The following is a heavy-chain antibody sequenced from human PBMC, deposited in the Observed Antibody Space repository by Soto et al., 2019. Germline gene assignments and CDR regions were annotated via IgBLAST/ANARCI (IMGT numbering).Heavy chain of an antibody. Sequence: SETLSLTCTVSGGSISSYYWSWIRQPPGKGLEWIGYIYYSGSTNYNPSLKSRVTISVDTSKNQFSLKLSSVTAADTAVYYCARDANCSGGSCLDYWGQGTLVTVSS. CDR2: IYYSGST. CDR1: GGSISSYY. CDR3: ARDANCSGGSCLDY. V-gene: IGHV4-59*01. D-gene: IGHD2-15*01. J-gene: IGHJ4*02.